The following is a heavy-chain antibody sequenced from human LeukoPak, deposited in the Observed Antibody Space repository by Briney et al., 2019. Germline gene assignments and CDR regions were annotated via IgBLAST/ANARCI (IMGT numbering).Heavy chain of an antibody. Sequence: SETLSLTCAVSGYSISSGDYWGWIRQPPGKGLEWSGSIYHSGTTYYNPSLRRRVTISVDTSKNQFSMKLSSVTAAHTAVYYCARQTGTTPTFAYWGQGTLVTVSS. V-gene: IGHV4-38-2*01. CDR1: GYSISSGDY. CDR3: ARQTGTTPTFAY. CDR2: IYHSGTT. J-gene: IGHJ4*02. D-gene: IGHD1-1*01.